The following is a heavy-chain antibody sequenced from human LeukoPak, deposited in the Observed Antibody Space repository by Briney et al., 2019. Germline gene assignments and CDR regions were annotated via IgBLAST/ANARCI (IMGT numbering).Heavy chain of an antibody. J-gene: IGHJ4*02. CDR3: TWLATIFTVHY. CDR2: IGNDRIT. Sequence: GGTLRLSCVLSGHTFSDAWMSWVRQAPGKGLELVGRIGNDRITNSAAPVQGRFSITRDNSKNTFYLQMNSLGTEDTGMYFCTWLATIFTVHYWGQGTLVSVSS. CDR1: GHTFSDAW. V-gene: IGHV3-15*04. D-gene: IGHD5-12*01.